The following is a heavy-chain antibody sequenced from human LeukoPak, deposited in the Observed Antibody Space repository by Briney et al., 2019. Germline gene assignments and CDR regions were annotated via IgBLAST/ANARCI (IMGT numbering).Heavy chain of an antibody. CDR1: GGSISSYY. D-gene: IGHD6-19*01. CDR2: IYYSGST. CDR3: ARGLWAVAGNDAFDI. V-gene: IGHV4-59*01. Sequence: SETLSLTCTVSGGSISSYYWSWTRQPPGKGLEWIGYIYYSGSTNYNPSLKSRVTISVDTSKNQFSLKLSSVTAADTAVYYCARGLWAVAGNDAFDIWGQGTMVTVSS. J-gene: IGHJ3*02.